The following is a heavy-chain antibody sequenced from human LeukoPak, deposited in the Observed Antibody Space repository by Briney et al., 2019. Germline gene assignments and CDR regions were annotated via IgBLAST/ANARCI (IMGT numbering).Heavy chain of an antibody. V-gene: IGHV3-48*03. Sequence: GVSLRLLCAASGLTFSTYEMIGVRQAPGKGLVGVSFIRSVGNTKYYADSVKGRFNISRDNTKNSLYLQMNGLRAEDTAVYYCARGRSITLLRGDAMSDGFDIWGQGAMVTVSS. CDR1: GLTFSTYE. D-gene: IGHD3-10*01. J-gene: IGHJ3*02. CDR3: ARGRSITLLRGDAMSDGFDI. CDR2: IRSVGNTK.